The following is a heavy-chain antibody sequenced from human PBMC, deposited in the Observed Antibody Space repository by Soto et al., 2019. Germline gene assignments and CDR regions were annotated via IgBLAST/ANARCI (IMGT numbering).Heavy chain of an antibody. J-gene: IGHJ3*02. CDR3: ARDCGGGVIDSDAFDI. CDR1: GFTFSSYG. D-gene: IGHD3-10*01. CDR2: IWYDGSNK. Sequence: QVQLVESGGGVVQPGRSLRLSCAASGFTFSSYGMHWVRQAPGKGLEWVAVIWYDGSNKYYADSVKGRFTISRDNSKNTLYLQMNSLRAEDTAVYYCARDCGGGVIDSDAFDIWGQGTMVTVSS. V-gene: IGHV3-33*01.